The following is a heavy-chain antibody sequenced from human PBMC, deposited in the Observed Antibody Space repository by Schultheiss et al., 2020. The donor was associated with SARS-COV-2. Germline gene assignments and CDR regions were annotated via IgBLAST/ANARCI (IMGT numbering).Heavy chain of an antibody. V-gene: IGHV3-30*03. CDR2: ISYDGSNK. Sequence: GGSLRLSCAASGFTFSSYGMHWVRQAPGKGLEWVAVISYDGSNKYYADSVKGRFTISRDNSKNTLYLQMNSLRSEDTAVYYCARDSTIDYYGMDVWGQGTTVTVSS. CDR3: ARDSTIDYYGMDV. CDR1: GFTFSSYG. J-gene: IGHJ6*02. D-gene: IGHD2-2*01.